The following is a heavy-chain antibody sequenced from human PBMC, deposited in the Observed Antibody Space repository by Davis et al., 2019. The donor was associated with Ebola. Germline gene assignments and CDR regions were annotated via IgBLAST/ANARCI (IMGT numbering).Heavy chain of an antibody. V-gene: IGHV4-59*08. Sequence: SETLSLTCTVSGGSMTDYYWTWIRQSPGKGLEWIGYIYYLGSTIYNPSLQSRVTISVDTSKNQFSLMLTSVTAADTAVYYCARLGFLGGQFDCWGQGTLVTVSA. CDR3: ARLGFLGGQFDC. J-gene: IGHJ4*02. CDR1: GGSMTDYY. D-gene: IGHD3-16*01. CDR2: IYYLGST.